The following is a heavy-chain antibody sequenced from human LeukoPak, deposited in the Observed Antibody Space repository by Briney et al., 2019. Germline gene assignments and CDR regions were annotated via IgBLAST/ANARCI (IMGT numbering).Heavy chain of an antibody. Sequence: GESLKISCKGSGYSFSNWIGWVRQMPGKGLEWMGVIYPGDSDIRYGPSFQGQVTISVDKSVSTAYLQWSSLQASDTAMYYCARFYDCSGGSCYGLGWFDPWGQGTLVTVSS. J-gene: IGHJ5*02. CDR1: GYSFSNW. D-gene: IGHD2-15*01. V-gene: IGHV5-51*01. CDR2: IYPGDSDI. CDR3: ARFYDCSGGSCYGLGWFDP.